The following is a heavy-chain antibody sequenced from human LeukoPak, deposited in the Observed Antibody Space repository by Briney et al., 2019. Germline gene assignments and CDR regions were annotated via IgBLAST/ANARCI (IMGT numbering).Heavy chain of an antibody. CDR3: ARAPITGSSWYDWHYYYYMDV. CDR2: IKPNSGGT. CDR1: RYTFTGYY. Sequence: ASVKVSCKPSRYTFTGYYMHWVRQAPGQGVEWMGWIKPNSGGTNYAQKFQGRVTMTTDTSISTAYMGLSRLRSADTAVYYCARAPITGSSWYDWHYYYYMDVWGKGTTVTVSS. V-gene: IGHV1-2*02. J-gene: IGHJ6*03. D-gene: IGHD6-13*01.